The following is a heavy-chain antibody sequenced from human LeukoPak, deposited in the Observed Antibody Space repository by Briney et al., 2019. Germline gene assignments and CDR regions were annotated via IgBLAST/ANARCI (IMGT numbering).Heavy chain of an antibody. J-gene: IGHJ6*03. D-gene: IGHD4-11*01. CDR3: ARDGASNYGGWYYYYMDV. CDR1: GFTFGSYS. CDR2: ISSSSSTI. V-gene: IGHV3-48*01. Sequence: GGSLRLSCAASGFTFGSYSMNWVRQAAGEGREWVSYISSSSSTIYYADSVKGLFTISRDNAKNSLYLQMNSLRAEDTAVYYCARDGASNYGGWYYYYMDVWGKGTTVTVSS.